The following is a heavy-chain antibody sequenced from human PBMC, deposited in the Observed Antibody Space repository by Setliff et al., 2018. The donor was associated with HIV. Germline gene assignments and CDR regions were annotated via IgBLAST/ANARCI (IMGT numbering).Heavy chain of an antibody. J-gene: IGHJ5*02. V-gene: IGHV3-48*01. CDR3: ARASFPRYCSITSCFEKGWFDP. CDR1: GFTFSSYS. D-gene: IGHD2-2*01. Sequence: GESLKISCAASGFTFSSYSMSWVRQAPGKGLEGVSYSTSSSDTIYYADSVKGRFTISRDNARNSLYLQMNSLRAEDTAVYYCARASFPRYCSITSCFEKGWFDPWGQGTLVTVSS. CDR2: STSSSDTI.